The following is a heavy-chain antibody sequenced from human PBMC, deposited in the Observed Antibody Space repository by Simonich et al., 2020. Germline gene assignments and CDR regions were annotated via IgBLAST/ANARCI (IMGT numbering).Heavy chain of an antibody. J-gene: IGHJ3*02. CDR1: GGSFSGYY. CDR3: ARGKGWKNAFDI. V-gene: IGHV4-34*01. CDR2: INHSGST. Sequence: QVQLQPWGAGLLKPSETLSLTCAVYGGSFSGYYWSWIRQPPGKGLEWIGEINHSGSTNNNPSPKSRVTISVDTSKNQFSLKLSSVTAADTAVYYCARGKGWKNAFDIWGQGTMVTVSS. D-gene: IGHD1-1*01.